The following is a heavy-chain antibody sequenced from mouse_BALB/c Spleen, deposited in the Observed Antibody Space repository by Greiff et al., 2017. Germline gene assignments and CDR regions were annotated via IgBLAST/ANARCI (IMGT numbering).Heavy chain of an antibody. Sequence: VQLQQSGAELAKPGASVKMSCKASGYTFTSYWMHWVKQRPGQGLEWIGYINPSTGYTEYNQKFKDKATLTADKSSSTAYMQLSSLTSEDSAVYYCASITTVVAPPYWGQGTTLTVSS. CDR3: ASITTVVAPPY. J-gene: IGHJ2*01. D-gene: IGHD1-1*01. CDR1: GYTFTSYW. CDR2: INPSTGYT. V-gene: IGHV1-7*01.